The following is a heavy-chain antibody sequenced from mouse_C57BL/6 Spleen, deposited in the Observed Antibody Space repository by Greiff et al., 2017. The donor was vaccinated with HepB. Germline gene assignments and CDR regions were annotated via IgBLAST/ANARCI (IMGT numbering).Heavy chain of an antibody. CDR3: ARGTTAFDV. CDR1: GFTFSDYG. V-gene: IGHV5-17*01. J-gene: IGHJ1*03. CDR2: ISSGSSTL. D-gene: IGHD1-2*01. Sequence: EVMLVESGGGLVKPGGSLKLSCAAPGFTFSDYGMHWVRQAPEKGLEWVAYISSGSSTLYYADKVKGRFTITRDNAKNTLFLQMTSMRSEDTAMYYCARGTTAFDVWGTGTTVTVSS.